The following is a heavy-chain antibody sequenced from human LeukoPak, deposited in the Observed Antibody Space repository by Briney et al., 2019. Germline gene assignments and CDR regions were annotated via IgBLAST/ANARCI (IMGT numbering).Heavy chain of an antibody. Sequence: ASVKVSCKASGYTFTSYDINWVRQATGQGLEWMGWMNPNSGNTGYAQKFQGRVTMTRNTSISTAYTELSSLRSEDTAVYYCARGLSFRYCSGGSCYSRPSWFDPWGQGTLVTVSS. J-gene: IGHJ5*02. CDR3: ARGLSFRYCSGGSCYSRPSWFDP. D-gene: IGHD2-15*01. CDR1: GYTFTSYD. V-gene: IGHV1-8*01. CDR2: MNPNSGNT.